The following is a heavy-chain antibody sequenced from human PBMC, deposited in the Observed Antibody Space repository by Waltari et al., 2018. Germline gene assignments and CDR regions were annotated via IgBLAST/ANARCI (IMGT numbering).Heavy chain of an antibody. CDR1: GSFSGYY. D-gene: IGHD6-19*01. V-gene: IGHV4-34*01. CDR2: INHSGST. Sequence: GSFSGYYWSWIRQPPGKGLEWIGEINHSGSTNYNPSLKSRVTISVDTSKNQFSLKLSSVTAADTAVYYCARGAPRSGWYPAGQYFQHWGQGTLVTVSS. CDR3: ARGAPRSGWYPAGQYFQH. J-gene: IGHJ1*01.